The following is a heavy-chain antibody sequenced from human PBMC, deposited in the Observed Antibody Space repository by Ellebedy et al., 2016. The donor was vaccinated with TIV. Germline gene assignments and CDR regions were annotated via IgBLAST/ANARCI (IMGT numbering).Heavy chain of an antibody. Sequence: GGSLRLXCAASGFTFNSCAMSWVRQTPGKGLEWVSGISVSGTNTKYADSVKGRFTISRDNSKNMLYLQMDSLRVEDTAIYYCARMNSGSYAWFDPWGQGTLVTVSS. CDR3: ARMNSGSYAWFDP. CDR2: ISVSGTNT. J-gene: IGHJ5*02. V-gene: IGHV3-23*01. CDR1: GFTFNSCA. D-gene: IGHD1-26*01.